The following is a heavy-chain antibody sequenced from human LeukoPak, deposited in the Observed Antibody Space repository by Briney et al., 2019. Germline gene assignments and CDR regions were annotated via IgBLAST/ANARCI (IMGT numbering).Heavy chain of an antibody. CDR3: ASGYSYGYYFDY. CDR2: ISSGSSYI. D-gene: IGHD5-18*01. CDR1: GFTFSSYS. J-gene: IGHJ4*02. Sequence: KPGGSLRLSCAASGFTFSSYSMNWVRQAPGKGLEWVSSISSGSSYIYYADSVKGRFTISRDNAKNSLYLQMNSLRAEDTAVYYCASGYSYGYYFDYWGQGTLVTVSS. V-gene: IGHV3-21*01.